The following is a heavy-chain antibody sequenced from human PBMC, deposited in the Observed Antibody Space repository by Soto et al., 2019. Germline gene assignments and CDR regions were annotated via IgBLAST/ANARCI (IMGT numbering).Heavy chain of an antibody. J-gene: IGHJ6*02. CDR3: ARDPTSYYYSVMDV. Sequence: GGSLRLSCAASGFTFSSYSMNWVRQAPGKGLEWVSYISSSSSTIYYADSVKGRFTISRDNAKNSLYLQMNSLRDEDTAVYYCARDPTSYYYSVMDVWGQGTTVTVSS. V-gene: IGHV3-48*02. CDR1: GFTFSSYS. D-gene: IGHD2-2*01. CDR2: ISSSSSTI.